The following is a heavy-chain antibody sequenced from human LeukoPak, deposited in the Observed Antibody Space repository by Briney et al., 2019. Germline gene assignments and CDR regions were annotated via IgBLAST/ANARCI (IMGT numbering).Heavy chain of an antibody. CDR2: ISGSGGST. J-gene: IGHJ5*02. V-gene: IGHV3-23*01. D-gene: IGHD3-10*01. Sequence: PGGSLRLSCAASGFTFSSYAMSWVRQAPGKGLEWVSAISGSGGSTYYADSVKGRFTISRDNSKNTLYLQMNSLRAEDTAVYYCARGYYLRRWSTFDPWGQGTLVTVSS. CDR3: ARGYYLRRWSTFDP. CDR1: GFTFSSYA.